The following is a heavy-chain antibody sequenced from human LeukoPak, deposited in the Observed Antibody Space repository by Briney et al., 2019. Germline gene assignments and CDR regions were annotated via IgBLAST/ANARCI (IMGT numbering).Heavy chain of an antibody. V-gene: IGHV3-23*01. CDR3: AKTSQYAYYFDY. Sequence: GGSLRLSCAASGFTFSSFAMSWVRQAPGKGLEWVSAISGSGGSRYYADSVQGRYSISRDNSKNTLYLQMNSLRAEDTAVYYCAKTSQYAYYFDYWGQGTLVTVSS. CDR2: ISGSGGSR. J-gene: IGHJ4*02. CDR1: GFTFSSFA.